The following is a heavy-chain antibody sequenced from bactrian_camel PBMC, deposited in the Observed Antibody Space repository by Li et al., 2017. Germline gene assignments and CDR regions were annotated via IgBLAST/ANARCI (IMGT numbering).Heavy chain of an antibody. CDR3: AADGPTYDCYKGSSLYRAYRYEY. D-gene: IGHD3*01. Sequence: HVQLVESGGGSVQAGGSLRLSCAVSEFDYSAYSSYSMGWFRQAPGKEREGFAVIDSDGTTDYANSVKGRFTISRDNAKNTLYLQMNSLKPEDTAVYYCAADGPTYDCYKGSSLYRAYRYEYWGQGTQVTVS. V-gene: IGHV3S55*01. CDR2: IDSDGTT. CDR1: EFDYSAYSSYS. J-gene: IGHJ4*01.